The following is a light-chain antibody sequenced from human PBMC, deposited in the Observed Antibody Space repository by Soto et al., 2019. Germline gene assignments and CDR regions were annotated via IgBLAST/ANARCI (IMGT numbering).Light chain of an antibody. CDR2: EVS. V-gene: IGLV2-14*01. CDR3: SAYTSSNTLI. CDR1: SSDVGGYNY. Sequence: QSALAQPASVSGSPGQSITISCTGTSSDVGGYNYISWYQHHPGKAPKLMIAEVSNRPSRVSNRFSGSKSGNTASLTISGLQAEDEADYYCSAYTSSNTLIFGGGTKLTVL. J-gene: IGLJ2*01.